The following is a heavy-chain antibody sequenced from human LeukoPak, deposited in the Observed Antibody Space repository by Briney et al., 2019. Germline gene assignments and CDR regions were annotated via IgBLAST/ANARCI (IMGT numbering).Heavy chain of an antibody. CDR2: IYYSGST. D-gene: IGHD3-3*01. CDR1: GGSINSGDYY. J-gene: IGHJ2*01. V-gene: IGHV4-39*07. CDR3: ARDAGFLEWLWYFDL. Sequence: SETLSLTCTVSGGSINSGDYYWVWIRQPPGKGLEWIGSIYYSGSTSYNPSLKSRVTISVDTSKNQFSLKLSSVTAADTAVYYCARDAGFLEWLWYFDLWGRGTLVTVSS.